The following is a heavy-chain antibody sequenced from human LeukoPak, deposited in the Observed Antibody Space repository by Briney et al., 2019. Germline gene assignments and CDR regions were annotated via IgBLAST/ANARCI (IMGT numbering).Heavy chain of an antibody. CDR2: ISSSGSTI. Sequence: GGSLRLSCAASGFTFSSYEMNWVRQAPGKGLEWVSYISSSGSTIYYADSVKGRFTISRDNAKNSLYLQMNSLRAEDTAVYYCARDTYGSGSKNWFDPWGQGTLVTVSS. V-gene: IGHV3-48*03. J-gene: IGHJ5*02. CDR1: GFTFSSYE. CDR3: ARDTYGSGSKNWFDP. D-gene: IGHD3-10*01.